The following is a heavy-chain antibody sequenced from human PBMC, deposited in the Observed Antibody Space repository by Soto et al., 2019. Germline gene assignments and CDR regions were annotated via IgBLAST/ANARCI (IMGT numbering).Heavy chain of an antibody. CDR3: ARWGYSSSWYSPLTYYYYMDV. Sequence: SETLSLTCTVSGGSISSGGYYWSWIRQHPGKGLEWIGYIYYSGSTYYNPSLKSRVTISVDTSKNQFSLKLSSVTAADTAVYYCARWGYSSSWYSPLTYYYYMDVWGKGTTVTVSS. V-gene: IGHV4-31*03. J-gene: IGHJ6*03. D-gene: IGHD6-13*01. CDR2: IYYSGST. CDR1: GGSISSGGYY.